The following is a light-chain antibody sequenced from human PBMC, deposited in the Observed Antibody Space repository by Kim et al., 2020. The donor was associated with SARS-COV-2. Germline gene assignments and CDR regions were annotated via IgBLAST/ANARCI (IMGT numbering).Light chain of an antibody. Sequence: DIQMTQSPSSLSASVGDRVTITCRASQGVSNYLAWYQQKPGKVPKLLIYAASALRSGVPSRFSGSGSGTEFTLTITSLQPEDVAVYYCQLCKGAPWTFGHGTKVDIK. CDR1: QGVSNY. CDR3: QLCKGAPWT. CDR2: AAS. J-gene: IGKJ1*01. V-gene: IGKV1-27*01.